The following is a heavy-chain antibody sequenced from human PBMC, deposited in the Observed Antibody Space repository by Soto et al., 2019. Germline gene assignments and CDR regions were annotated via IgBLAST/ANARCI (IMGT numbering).Heavy chain of an antibody. J-gene: IGHJ6*02. CDR2: ISSSSSYT. D-gene: IGHD3-10*01. CDR1: GFTFSDYY. V-gene: IGHV3-11*06. Sequence: RLSCAASGFTFSDYYISWIRQAPGKGLEGVSYISSSSSYTNYADSVKGRLTISRDNAKNSLYLQMHSLRAEDTAVYYCARRGLLFWELREGYYGMDVWGQGTTVTVSS. CDR3: ARRGLLFWELREGYYGMDV.